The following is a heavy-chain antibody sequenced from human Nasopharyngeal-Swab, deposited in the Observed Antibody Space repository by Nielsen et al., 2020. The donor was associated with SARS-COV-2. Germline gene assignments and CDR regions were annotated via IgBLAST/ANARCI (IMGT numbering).Heavy chain of an antibody. CDR3: ARDWGY. V-gene: IGHV3-21*04. J-gene: IGHJ4*02. Sequence: VRQAPGKGLEWVSSISSSSSYIYYADSVKGRFAISRDNAKNSLYLQMNSLSTDDTAVYYCARDWGYWGQGTLVTVSS. CDR2: ISSSSSYI. D-gene: IGHD3-16*01.